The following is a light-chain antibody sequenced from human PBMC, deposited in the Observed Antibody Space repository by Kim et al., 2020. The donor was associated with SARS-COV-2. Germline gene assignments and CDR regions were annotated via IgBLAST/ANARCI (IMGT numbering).Light chain of an antibody. CDR3: QQYGSSPWT. Sequence: GKTGPLSCGANQSVRSTYLAWYQQKPGQAPRLLIYGASSRATGIPDRFSGSGSGTDFTLTISRLEPEDFAVYYCQQYGSSPWTFGQGTKVDIK. V-gene: IGKV3-20*01. CDR1: QSVRSTY. J-gene: IGKJ1*01. CDR2: GAS.